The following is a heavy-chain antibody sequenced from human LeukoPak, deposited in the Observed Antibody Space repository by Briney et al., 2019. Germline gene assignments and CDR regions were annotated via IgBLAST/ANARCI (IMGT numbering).Heavy chain of an antibody. Sequence: PSETLSLTCTVSGGSISSGGYYWSWIRQPPGKGLEWIGYIYHSGSTYYNPSLKSRVTISVDRSKNQFSLKLSSVTAADTAVYYCARADIYCSSTSCYFDYWGQGTLVTVSS. D-gene: IGHD2-2*01. CDR3: ARADIYCSSTSCYFDY. V-gene: IGHV4-30-2*01. CDR1: GGSISSGGYY. CDR2: IYHSGST. J-gene: IGHJ4*02.